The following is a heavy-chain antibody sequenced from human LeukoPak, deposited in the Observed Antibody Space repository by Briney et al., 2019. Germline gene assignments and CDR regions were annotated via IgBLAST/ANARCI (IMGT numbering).Heavy chain of an antibody. Sequence: SETLSLTCTVSGGSISSSSHYWGRIRQPPGKGLEWIGSSYHSGSIYYQPSLESRVTVSIDKSKNQFSLDLTSVTAADTAVYYCGRQSYYGSGTYYLFDDWGQGTLVTVSS. D-gene: IGHD3-10*01. CDR2: SYHSGSI. CDR1: GGSISSSSHY. CDR3: GRQSYYGSGTYYLFDD. V-gene: IGHV4-39*01. J-gene: IGHJ4*02.